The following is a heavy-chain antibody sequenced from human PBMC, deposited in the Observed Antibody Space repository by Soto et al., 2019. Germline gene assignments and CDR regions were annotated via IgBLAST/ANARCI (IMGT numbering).Heavy chain of an antibody. V-gene: IGHV3-30*18. CDR2: ISYDGGNK. D-gene: IGHD2-15*01. J-gene: IGHJ4*02. CDR1: GFTFSTYG. Sequence: GGSLRLFCAASGFTFSTYGMHWVRQAPGKGLEWVAIISYDGGNKYYADSVKGRFTISRDNSKNTLYLQMNSLRPEDTAVYNCAKEGALYCSAGSCGFDYWGQGTLVTVSS. CDR3: AKEGALYCSAGSCGFDY.